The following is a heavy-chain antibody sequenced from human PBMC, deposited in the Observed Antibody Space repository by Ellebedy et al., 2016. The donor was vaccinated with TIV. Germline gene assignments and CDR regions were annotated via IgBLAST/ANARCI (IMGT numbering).Heavy chain of an antibody. CDR1: GYTFTSYD. D-gene: IGHD5-12*01. CDR3: ARGTGWLRPIDY. V-gene: IGHV1-8*03. CDR2: MNPNSGNT. Sequence: ASVKVSCKASGYTFTSYDINWVRQATGQGLEWMGWMNPNSGNTGYAQKFQGRVTITRNTSISTAYMELSSLRSEDTAVYYCARGTGWLRPIDYWGQGTLVTVSS. J-gene: IGHJ4*02.